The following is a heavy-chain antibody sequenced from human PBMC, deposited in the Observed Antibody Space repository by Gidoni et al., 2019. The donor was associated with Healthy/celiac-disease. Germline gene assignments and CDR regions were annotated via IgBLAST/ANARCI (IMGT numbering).Heavy chain of an antibody. J-gene: IGHJ4*02. CDR1: GGSISSGGYY. CDR2: IFYSGST. Sequence: QVQLQESGPGLVKPSQTLSLTCTVSGGSISSGGYYWSWIRQHPGKGLEWIGYIFYSGSTYYNPSLKRKVTISVDTSKNQFSLKLSSVTAADTAVYYCARVRLYDSSGYQRGYYFDYWGQGTLVTVSS. D-gene: IGHD3-22*01. V-gene: IGHV4-31*01. CDR3: ARVRLYDSSGYQRGYYFDY.